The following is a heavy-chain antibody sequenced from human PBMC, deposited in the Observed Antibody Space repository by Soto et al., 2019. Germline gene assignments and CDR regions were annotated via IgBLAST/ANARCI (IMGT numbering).Heavy chain of an antibody. CDR3: ARKYCRTTGCYGVDY. CDR1: GYTLTSFG. V-gene: IGHV1-18*04. D-gene: IGHD2-2*01. J-gene: IGHJ4*02. CDR2: ISTSNGKT. Sequence: QVQLVQSGPEVEKPGASVKVSCKASGYTLTSFGISWVRQAPGQGLEWMGWISTSNGKTRYGQKFQGRLTITTDPCRSTAYMELRKLRSDEPAVYYCARKYCRTTGCYGVDYWGQGTLVTVSS.